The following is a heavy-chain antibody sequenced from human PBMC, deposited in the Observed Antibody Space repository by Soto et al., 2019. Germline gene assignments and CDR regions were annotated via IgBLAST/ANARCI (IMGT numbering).Heavy chain of an antibody. J-gene: IGHJ3*02. D-gene: IGHD3-16*01. V-gene: IGHV3-7*01. CDR2: IKKDGSEK. CDR1: GFTFSSYW. CDR3: ARAGRTESYYDYIWGSYGYAFDI. Sequence: GGSLRLSCAASGFTFSSYWMSWVRQAPGKGLEWVANIKKDGSEKYYVDSVKGRFTISRDNAKNSLYLQMNSLRAEDTAVYYCARAGRTESYYDYIWGSYGYAFDIWGQGTMVTVSS.